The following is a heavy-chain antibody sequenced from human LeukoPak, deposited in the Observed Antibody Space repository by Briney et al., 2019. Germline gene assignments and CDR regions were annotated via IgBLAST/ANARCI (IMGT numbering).Heavy chain of an antibody. J-gene: IGHJ4*02. CDR3: ARGPYDSSDSDY. D-gene: IGHD3-22*01. CDR2: IIPIFGTA. V-gene: IGHV1-69*13. CDR1: GGTFSSYA. Sequence: ASVKVSCKASGGTFSSYAISWVRQAPGQGLEWMGGIIPIFGTANYAQKFQGRVTITADESTSTAYMELSSLRSEDTAVYYCARGPYDSSDSDYWGQGTLVTVSS.